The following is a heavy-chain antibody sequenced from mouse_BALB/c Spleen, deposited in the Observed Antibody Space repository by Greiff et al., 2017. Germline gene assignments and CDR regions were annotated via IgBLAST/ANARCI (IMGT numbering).Heavy chain of an antibody. Sequence: QVHVKQSGAELVRPGTSVKVSCKASGYAFTNYLIEWVKQRPGQGLEWIGVINPGSGGTNYNEKFKGKATLTADKSSSTAYMQLSSLTSDDSAVYFCAREEYGNYVFDYWGQGTTLTVSS. CDR2: INPGSGGT. V-gene: IGHV1-54*01. CDR1: GYAFTNYL. CDR3: AREEYGNYVFDY. D-gene: IGHD2-10*02. J-gene: IGHJ2*01.